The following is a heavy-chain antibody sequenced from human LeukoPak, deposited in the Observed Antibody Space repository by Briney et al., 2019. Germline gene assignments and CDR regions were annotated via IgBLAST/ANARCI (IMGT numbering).Heavy chain of an antibody. Sequence: GEPLKISCKGSGYSFPTYWIAWVRQMPGKGLKWMGIIYPGDSDTRYSPSFQGQVTISADKPINTAYLQWRSLKASDTAMYYCARSSGLYARIDSWGQGTLVTVSS. CDR3: ARSSGLYARIDS. D-gene: IGHD2-8*01. V-gene: IGHV5-51*04. CDR1: GYSFPTYW. CDR2: IYPGDSDT. J-gene: IGHJ5*01.